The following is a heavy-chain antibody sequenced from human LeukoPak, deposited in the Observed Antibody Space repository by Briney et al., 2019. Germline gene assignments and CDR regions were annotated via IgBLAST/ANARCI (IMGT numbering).Heavy chain of an antibody. V-gene: IGHV5-51*01. Sequence: GESLKISCKASGYSFTSYWIGWVRQVPGKGLEWMGIIYPGDSDTKYSPSFQGQVTISADKSISTAYLQWSSLKASDTAMYYCARGGGGQQLVHRLWFDPWGQGTLVTVSS. CDR1: GYSFTSYW. J-gene: IGHJ5*02. CDR3: ARGGGGQQLVHRLWFDP. CDR2: IYPGDSDT. D-gene: IGHD6-13*01.